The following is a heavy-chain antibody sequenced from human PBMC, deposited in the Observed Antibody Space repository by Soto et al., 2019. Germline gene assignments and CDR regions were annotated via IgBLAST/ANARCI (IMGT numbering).Heavy chain of an antibody. Sequence: GASVKVSCKASGGTFSSYAISWVRQAPGQGLEWMGEIIPIFGTANYAQKFQGRVTITADESTSTAYISRDNSKNTVSLHMNSLRAEDTALYYCAKDRPRRTSGYFFDYWGQGTPVTVSS. CDR3: AKDRPRRTSGYFFDY. CDR1: GGTFSSYA. V-gene: IGHV1-69*13. CDR2: IIPIFGTA. J-gene: IGHJ4*02. D-gene: IGHD1-1*01.